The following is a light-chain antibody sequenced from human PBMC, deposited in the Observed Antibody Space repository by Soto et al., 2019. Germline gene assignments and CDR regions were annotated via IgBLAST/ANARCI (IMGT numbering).Light chain of an antibody. V-gene: IGKV2-24*01. Sequence: DILLTQTPLSSPVTVGQPASISCRASQSLVHCDGNTYLNWLQQRPGQPPRLLIYEVSNRLSGVPDRFSGSGAGTDFTLEISRVEAEDVGIYYCIQTTQFPLTFGGGTKVEIK. CDR2: EVS. J-gene: IGKJ4*01. CDR3: IQTTQFPLT. CDR1: QSLVHCDGNTY.